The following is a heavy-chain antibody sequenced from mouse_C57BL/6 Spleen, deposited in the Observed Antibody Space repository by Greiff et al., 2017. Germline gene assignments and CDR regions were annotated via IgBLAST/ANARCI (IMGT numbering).Heavy chain of an antibody. CDR3: ERGVTTVPCD. V-gene: IGHV1-42*01. J-gene: IGHJ2*01. D-gene: IGHD1-1*01. Sequence: VHVKQSGPELVKPGASVKISCKASGYSFTGYYMNWVKQSPEKSLEWIGEINPSTGGTTYNQKFKAKATLTVDKSSSTAYMQLKSLTSEDSAVYCSERGVTTVPCDWGQGTTLTVSS. CDR1: GYSFTGYY. CDR2: INPSTGGT.